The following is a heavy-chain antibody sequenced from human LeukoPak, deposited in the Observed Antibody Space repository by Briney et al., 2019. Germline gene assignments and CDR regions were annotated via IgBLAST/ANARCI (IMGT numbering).Heavy chain of an antibody. J-gene: IGHJ5*02. Sequence: GGSLRLSCATSGFTFSRYWMNWVRQAPGKGLEWVANIKQDGSEKYYVDSVKGRCTISRDNAKNTLYLQMSSLRVEDTAVYYCAGAMYSGSFDPWGQGILVTVSS. CDR2: IKQDGSEK. CDR3: AGAMYSGSFDP. V-gene: IGHV3-7*02. CDR1: GFTFSRYW. D-gene: IGHD1-26*01.